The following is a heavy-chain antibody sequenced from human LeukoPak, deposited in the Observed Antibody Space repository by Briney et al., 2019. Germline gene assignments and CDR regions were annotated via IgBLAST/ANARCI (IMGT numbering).Heavy chain of an antibody. Sequence: PRGSLRLSCAASGFTFSGYNINCVRQAPGKGLEWVSSISGSSSYIYYADSVKGRFTISRDNAKISRYQKMNTENAARPAVPHFGRGARLFDYWGQGTLVTVSS. D-gene: IGHD1-1*01. CDR3: GRGARLFDY. CDR1: GFTFSGYN. CDR2: ISGSSSYI. V-gene: IGHV3-21*01. J-gene: IGHJ4*02.